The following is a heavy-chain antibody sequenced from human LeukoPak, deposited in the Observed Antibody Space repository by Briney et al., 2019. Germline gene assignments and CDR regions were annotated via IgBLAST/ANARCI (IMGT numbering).Heavy chain of an antibody. CDR2: IYHSGST. V-gene: IGHV4-30-2*01. J-gene: IGHJ3*02. Sequence: SQTLSLTCAVSGGSISSGGYSWSWIRQPPGKGLEWIGYIYHSGSTFYNPSLKSRVTISVDRSKNQFSLKLSSVTAADTAVYYCAREVLGAFDIWGQGTMVTVSS. D-gene: IGHD2-15*01. CDR1: GGSISSGGYS. CDR3: AREVLGAFDI.